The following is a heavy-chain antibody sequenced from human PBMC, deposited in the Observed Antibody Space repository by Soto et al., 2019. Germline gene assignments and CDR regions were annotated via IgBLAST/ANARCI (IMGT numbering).Heavy chain of an antibody. CDR2: IKPDGNEK. CDR1: GFTFSDFW. J-gene: IGHJ4*02. V-gene: IGHV3-7*01. D-gene: IGHD3-9*01. Sequence: EVQFVESGGGLVQPGGSLRLSCEASGFTFSDFWMTWVRHGPGKGLEWVANIKPDGNEKFYVDSVRGRFTISRDNARHSLYLHMNSLRVEDTAIYYCSRGHYNNVLGGQGTLVTVSS. CDR3: SRGHYNNVL.